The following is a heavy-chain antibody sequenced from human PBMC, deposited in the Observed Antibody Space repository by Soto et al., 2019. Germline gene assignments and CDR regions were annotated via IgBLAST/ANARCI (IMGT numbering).Heavy chain of an antibody. Sequence: EVQLVESGGGLVQPGGSLRLSCAASGFTFSSHWMFWVRQVPGTGLVWVSHINSDGSSRTYEDSVRGRFTISRDNAKNTVYLEMNSLRAEDTAVYYCVRDDIGEGLAYWGLGTLVPVSS. D-gene: IGHD3-10*01. CDR1: GFTFSSHW. CDR3: VRDDIGEGLAY. CDR2: INSDGSSR. V-gene: IGHV3-74*03. J-gene: IGHJ4*02.